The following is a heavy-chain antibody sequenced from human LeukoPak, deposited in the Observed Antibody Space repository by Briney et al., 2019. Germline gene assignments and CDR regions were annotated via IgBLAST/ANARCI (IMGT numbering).Heavy chain of an antibody. CDR2: ISTYNGNT. J-gene: IGHJ4*02. CDR1: GYTFTSYG. CDR3: ASRSGTYPYYIDY. V-gene: IGHV1-18*01. D-gene: IGHD1-26*01. Sequence: ASVKVSCKTSGYTFTSYGITWVRQAPGQGLEWMGWISTYNGNTNYAQKVQGRVTMTTDTSTSTAFMELRSLTSDDTAVYYCASRSGTYPYYIDYWGQGTLVTVYS.